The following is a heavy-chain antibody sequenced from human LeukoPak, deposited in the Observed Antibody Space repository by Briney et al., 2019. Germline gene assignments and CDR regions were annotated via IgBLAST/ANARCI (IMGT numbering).Heavy chain of an antibody. D-gene: IGHD2-8*02. CDR3: ARVGGDHWYYFDY. CDR2: IGSSSSPI. J-gene: IGHJ4*02. V-gene: IGHV3-48*01. Sequence: GGSLRLSCAASGFTYSSYSMNWVRQAPGKGLEWVSYIGSSSSPIYYADSVKGRFTISRDYAKNALYLQMNSLRVEDTAVYYCARVGGDHWYYFDYWGQGTLVTISS. CDR1: GFTYSSYS.